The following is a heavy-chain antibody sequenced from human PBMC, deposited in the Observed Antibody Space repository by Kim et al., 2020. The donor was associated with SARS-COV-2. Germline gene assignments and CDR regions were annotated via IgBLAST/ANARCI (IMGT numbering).Heavy chain of an antibody. J-gene: IGHJ6*02. Sequence: GGSLRLSCAASGFTFSSYSMNWVRQAPGKGLEWVSSISSSSSYIYYADSVKGRFTISRDNAKNSLYLQMNSLRAEDTAVYYCARGALDGYNPYGMDVWGQGTTVTVSS. CDR2: ISSSSSYI. CDR1: GFTFSSYS. V-gene: IGHV3-21*01. D-gene: IGHD5-12*01. CDR3: ARGALDGYNPYGMDV.